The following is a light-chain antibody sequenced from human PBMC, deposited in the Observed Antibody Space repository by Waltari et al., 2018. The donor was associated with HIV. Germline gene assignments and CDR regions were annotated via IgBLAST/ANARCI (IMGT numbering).Light chain of an antibody. CDR1: ENIGTF. V-gene: IGKV1-39*01. J-gene: IGKJ2*01. Sequence: DIQMTQSPSSLSASVGDTVTITCRASENIGTFLNWYHHKSGAAPKRLILCASSLQNVVPSLFSGSGFGKHFSLTITGLQADDFGTYYCQQSYTSPCSFGQGTDLEI. CDR2: CAS. CDR3: QQSYTSPCS.